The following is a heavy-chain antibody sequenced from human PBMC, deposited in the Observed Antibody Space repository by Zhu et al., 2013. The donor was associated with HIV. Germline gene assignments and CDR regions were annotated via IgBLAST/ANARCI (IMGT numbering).Heavy chain of an antibody. Sequence: QVQLVQSGTEVKKPGASVKVSCETSGYTFTSNAITWVRQVPGQGLEWMGWISGYNGHTNYAPKFEGRVTMTTHIFTNTAYLELRGLRPDDTAVYYCARLPRIPTNLRAYYNYMDVWGKGTTITVAS. V-gene: IGHV1-18*01. J-gene: IGHJ6*03. D-gene: IGHD2-8*01. CDR2: ISGYNGHT. CDR1: GYTFTSNA. CDR3: ARLPRIPTNLRAYYNYMDV.